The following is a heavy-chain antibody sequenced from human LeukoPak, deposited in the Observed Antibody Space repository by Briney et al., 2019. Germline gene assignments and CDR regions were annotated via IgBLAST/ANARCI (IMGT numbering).Heavy chain of an antibody. D-gene: IGHD3-9*01. J-gene: IGHJ4*02. CDR1: GFTFSNYG. V-gene: IGHV3-23*01. CDR2: IGASGGST. CDR3: AKAEGYDILTGLDY. Sequence: GGSLRLSCGASGFTFSNYGMHWVRQAPGKGLEWVSGIGASGGSTYYADSVKGRFTISRDNSKNTLYLQMNSLRTEDTAVYYCAKAEGYDILTGLDYWGQGTLVTVSS.